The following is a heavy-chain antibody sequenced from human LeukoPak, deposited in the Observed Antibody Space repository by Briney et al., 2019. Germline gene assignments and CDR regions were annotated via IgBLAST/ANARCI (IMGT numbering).Heavy chain of an antibody. D-gene: IGHD6-19*01. V-gene: IGHV4-4*02. CDR1: GGSISSSNW. Sequence: SETLSLTCAVSGGSISSSNWWSWVRQPPGKGLEWIGEIYHSGSTNYNPSLKSRVTISVDKSKNQFSLKLSSVTAADTAVYYCAFRGWYPDTEYFQHWGQGTLVTVSS. J-gene: IGHJ1*01. CDR2: IYHSGST. CDR3: AFRGWYPDTEYFQH.